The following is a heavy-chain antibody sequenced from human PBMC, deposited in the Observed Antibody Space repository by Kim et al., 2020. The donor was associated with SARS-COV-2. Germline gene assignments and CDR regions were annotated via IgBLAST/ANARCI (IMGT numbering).Heavy chain of an antibody. D-gene: IGHD5-12*01. CDR2: ISWTRGTI. Sequence: GGSLRLSCVASGFKFGDYAMHWARQAPGKGLEWVASISWTRGTIHYADSVRGRFTISRDNAKNSLNLQMTGLRFDDTALYYGAKGAYSGSEGWGFDHWG. CDR1: GFKFGDYA. CDR3: AKGAYSGSEGWGFDH. V-gene: IGHV3-9*01. J-gene: IGHJ5*02.